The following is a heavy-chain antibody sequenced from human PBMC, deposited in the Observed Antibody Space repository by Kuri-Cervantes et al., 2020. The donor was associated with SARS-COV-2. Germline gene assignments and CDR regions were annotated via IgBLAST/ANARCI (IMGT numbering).Heavy chain of an antibody. Sequence: ASVKVSCKASGYTFTGYYMHWVRRAPGQGLERMGWINPNSGGTNYAQKFQGRVTMTRDTSISTAYMELSRLRSDDTAVYYCARAPYFDRFDYWGQGTLVTVSS. CDR3: ARAPYFDRFDY. D-gene: IGHD3-9*01. J-gene: IGHJ4*02. V-gene: IGHV1-2*02. CDR2: INPNSGGT. CDR1: GYTFTGYY.